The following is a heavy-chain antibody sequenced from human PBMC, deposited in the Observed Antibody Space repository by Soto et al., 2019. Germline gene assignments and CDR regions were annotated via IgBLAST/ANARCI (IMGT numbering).Heavy chain of an antibody. CDR2: ISYDGSNK. J-gene: IGHJ2*01. CDR3: AKSDYDILTGYYTYWYFDL. V-gene: IGHV3-30*18. D-gene: IGHD3-9*01. Sequence: QVQLVESGGGVVQPGRSLRLSCAASGFTFSSYGMHWVRQAPGKGLEWVAVISYDGSNKYYADSVKGRFTISRDNYKNTLYLQMNSLRAEDTAVYYCAKSDYDILTGYYTYWYFDLWGRGTLVTVSS. CDR1: GFTFSSYG.